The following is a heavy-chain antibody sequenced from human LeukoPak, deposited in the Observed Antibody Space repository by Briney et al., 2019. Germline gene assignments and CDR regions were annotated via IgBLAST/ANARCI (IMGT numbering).Heavy chain of an antibody. Sequence: GESLKISCKGSGYSFTSYWIGWVRQMPGKGLEWMGIIYPGDSDTRYSPSFQGQVTISADKSVSTAYLQWSSLKASDTAMYYCARLSSGRAAYRAEYFQHWGQGTLVTVSS. CDR1: GYSFTSYW. D-gene: IGHD6-19*01. V-gene: IGHV5-51*01. J-gene: IGHJ1*01. CDR2: IYPGDSDT. CDR3: ARLSSGRAAYRAEYFQH.